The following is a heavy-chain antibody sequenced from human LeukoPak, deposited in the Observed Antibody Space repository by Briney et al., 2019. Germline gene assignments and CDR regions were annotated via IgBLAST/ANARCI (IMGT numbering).Heavy chain of an antibody. J-gene: IGHJ3*02. CDR3: ARDFGIVVVPAARVDAFDI. CDR1: GFTISDYW. Sequence: TGGSLRLSCAASGFTISDYWMSWVRQAPGKGLEWVANIKEDGSEKNYVDSAKGRFTISRDNAKNSLYLQMNNLRAEDTAVYYCARDFGIVVVPAARVDAFDIWGQGTMVTVSS. CDR2: IKEDGSEK. D-gene: IGHD2-2*01. V-gene: IGHV3-7*01.